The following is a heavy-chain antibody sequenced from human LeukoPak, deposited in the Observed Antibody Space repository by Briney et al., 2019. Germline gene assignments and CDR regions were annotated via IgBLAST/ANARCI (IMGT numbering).Heavy chain of an antibody. J-gene: IGHJ4*02. CDR2: ISSSGSTI. CDR3: GRDSSGWYGVSQCFDY. Sequence: GGSLRLSCAASGFTFSSYEMNWVRQAPGKGLEWGSYISSSGSTIYYADSVKGRFTISRDNAKNSLYLQMNSLRAEDTAVYYCGRDSSGWYGVSQCFDYWGQGTLVTVSS. V-gene: IGHV3-48*03. D-gene: IGHD6-19*01. CDR1: GFTFSSYE.